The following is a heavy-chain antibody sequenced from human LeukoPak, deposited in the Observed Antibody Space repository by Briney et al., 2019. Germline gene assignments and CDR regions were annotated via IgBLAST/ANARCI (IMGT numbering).Heavy chain of an antibody. J-gene: IGHJ4*02. D-gene: IGHD1-1*01. Sequence: GGSLRLSCAASGFTFSDYYTSWIRQAPGKGLEWVSYISSSGSTIYYADSVKGRFTISRDNAKNSLYLQMNSLRAEDTAVYYCARETTTHSYDYWGQGTLVTVSS. CDR3: ARETTTHSYDY. CDR2: ISSSGSTI. CDR1: GFTFSDYY. V-gene: IGHV3-11*04.